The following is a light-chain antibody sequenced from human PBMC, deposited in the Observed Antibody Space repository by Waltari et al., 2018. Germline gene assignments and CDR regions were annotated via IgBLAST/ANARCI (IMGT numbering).Light chain of an antibody. CDR1: QSLSSS. CDR2: DVS. V-gene: IGKV3-11*01. J-gene: IGKJ2*01. Sequence: EIVLTQSPGTLSLSPGERATLSCRASQSLSSSLAWYQQRPGQAPRLLIYDVSNRASRIPARFSGSGSGTDFTLTISSLEPEDFAVYYCQQRTNRPRMYTFGQGTKLEI. CDR3: QQRTNRPRMYT.